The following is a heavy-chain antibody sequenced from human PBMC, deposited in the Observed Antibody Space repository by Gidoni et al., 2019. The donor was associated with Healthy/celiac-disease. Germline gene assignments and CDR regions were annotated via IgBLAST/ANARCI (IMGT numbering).Heavy chain of an antibody. J-gene: IGHJ6*02. V-gene: IGHV3-48*04. CDR2: ISSSSSTI. D-gene: IGHD6-13*01. CDR1: GFTFSSYS. CDR3: ARDTMTDSSSWYRGYYGMDV. Sequence: EVQLVESGGGLVQPGGSLRLSCAASGFTFSSYSMNWVRQAPGKGLEWVSYISSSSSTIYYADSGKGRFTISRDNAKNSLYLQMNSLRAEDTAVYYCARDTMTDSSSWYRGYYGMDVWGQGTTVTVSS.